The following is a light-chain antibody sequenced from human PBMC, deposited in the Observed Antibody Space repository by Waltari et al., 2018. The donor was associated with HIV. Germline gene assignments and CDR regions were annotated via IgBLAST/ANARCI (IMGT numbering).Light chain of an antibody. CDR3: CSYVPVREFVV. CDR2: DVY. V-gene: IGLV2-23*02. Sequence: QSALPQPAAVPGSPGPSIVIPCSGLDSLPPGHNFVSCYHPFPRTVPPLLIFDVYKRPSGISSRFSASRSGDTASLTISDLQADDDGDYYCCSYVPVREFVVFGGGTKVTVL. CDR1: DSLPPGHNF. J-gene: IGLJ2*01.